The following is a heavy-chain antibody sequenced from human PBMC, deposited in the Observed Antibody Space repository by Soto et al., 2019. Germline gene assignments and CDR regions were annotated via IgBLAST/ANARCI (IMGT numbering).Heavy chain of an antibody. CDR3: ASTPLGYCSGGSCYSGAFDI. CDR1: GYTFTGYY. Sequence: ASEKVSCKASGYTFTGYYMHWVRQAPGQGLEWMGMINPSGGSTSYAQKFQGRVTMTRDTSTSTVYMELSSLRSEDTAVYYCASTPLGYCSGGSCYSGAFDIWGQGTMVTVSS. J-gene: IGHJ3*02. D-gene: IGHD2-15*01. CDR2: INPSGGST. V-gene: IGHV1-46*01.